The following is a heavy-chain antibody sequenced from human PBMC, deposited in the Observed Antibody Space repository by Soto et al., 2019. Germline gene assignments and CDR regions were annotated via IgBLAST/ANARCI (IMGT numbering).Heavy chain of an antibody. V-gene: IGHV3-7*01. J-gene: IGHJ5*02. CDR3: ARDFGNPKGRLDP. CDR2: INHDGSDK. CDR1: GFTLNNYW. Sequence: VQLVESGGGLVQPGGSLRLSCAASGFTLNNYWVTWVRQAPGKGLEWVANINHDGSDKYYVDSVKGRFTISRDNTKNSLYLQMNSLRAEDTAFYYCARDFGNPKGRLDPWGQGILVTVSS. D-gene: IGHD3-10*01.